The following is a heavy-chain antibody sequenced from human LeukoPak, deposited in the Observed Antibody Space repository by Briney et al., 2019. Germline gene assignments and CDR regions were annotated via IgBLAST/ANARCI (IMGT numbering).Heavy chain of an antibody. V-gene: IGHV4-30-2*01. CDR3: ARGDGDYGDAFDI. D-gene: IGHD4-17*01. Sequence: PSQTLSLTCAVSGGSISSGGYSWSWIRQPPGKGLEWIGYIYHSGSTYYNPSLKSRVTISVDRSKNQFSLKLSSVTAADTAVYYCARGDGDYGDAFDIWGQGTMATVSS. CDR1: GGSISSGGYS. J-gene: IGHJ3*02. CDR2: IYHSGST.